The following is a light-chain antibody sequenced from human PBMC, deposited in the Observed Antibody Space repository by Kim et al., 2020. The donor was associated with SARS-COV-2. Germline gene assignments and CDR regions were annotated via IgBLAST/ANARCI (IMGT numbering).Light chain of an antibody. V-gene: IGKV1-39*01. Sequence: LSASVGDRVTITCRTSQTISTYLNWYHQKSGEAPKLLIYATSNLQSGVPSRFSGSGSGTDFTLTISSLQPEDFAIYYCQQTYGTPTFGQGTKLEI. CDR2: ATS. CDR1: QTISTY. J-gene: IGKJ2*01. CDR3: QQTYGTPT.